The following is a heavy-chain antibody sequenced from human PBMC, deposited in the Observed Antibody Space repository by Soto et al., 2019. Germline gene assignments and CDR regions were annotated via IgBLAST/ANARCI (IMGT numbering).Heavy chain of an antibody. D-gene: IGHD6-19*01. Sequence: SETLSLTCTVSGGSISSYYWIWIRQPPGKGLEWIGYIYYSGSTNYNPSLKSRVTISRDNAKNSLYLQMNSLRDDDTAVYYCARPSSGWENWFDPWGQGTLVTVSS. J-gene: IGHJ5*02. CDR2: IYYSGST. CDR3: ARPSSGWENWFDP. V-gene: IGHV4-59*08. CDR1: GGSISSYY.